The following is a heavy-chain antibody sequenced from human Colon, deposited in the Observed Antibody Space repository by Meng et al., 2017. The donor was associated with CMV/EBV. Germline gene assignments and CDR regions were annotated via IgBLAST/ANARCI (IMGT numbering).Heavy chain of an antibody. CDR2: INSDGTTT. CDR3: ARPSAPQYSDYVLL. J-gene: IGHJ4*02. CDR1: GFAFSNYW. D-gene: IGHD4-11*01. Sequence: GESLKISCVASGFAFSNYWMHWVRQVPGKGLEWVSRINSDGTTTTYADSVKGRFIVSRDNPKSTVYLQMNSLKGEDTAVYFCARPSAPQYSDYVLLWGQGTLVTVSS. V-gene: IGHV3-74*01.